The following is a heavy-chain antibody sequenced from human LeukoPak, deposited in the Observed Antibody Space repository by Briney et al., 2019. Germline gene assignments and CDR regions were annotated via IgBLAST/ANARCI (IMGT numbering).Heavy chain of an antibody. Sequence: ASVKVSCKACVYTFTHNFMYWVRQTPGQGREWVGIINPSGDNTWYAQKVQSRVTMTRDTSISTAYMELSRLRSDDTAVYYCAREGGSGWYFADAFDIWGQGTMVTVSS. CDR3: AREGGSGWYFADAFDI. D-gene: IGHD6-19*01. CDR2: INPSGDNT. V-gene: IGHV1-46*01. J-gene: IGHJ3*02. CDR1: VYTFTHNF.